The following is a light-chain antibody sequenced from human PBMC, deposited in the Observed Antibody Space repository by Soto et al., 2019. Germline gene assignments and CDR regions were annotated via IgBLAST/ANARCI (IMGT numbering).Light chain of an antibody. V-gene: IGKV3-20*01. CDR2: DAS. CDR1: QSVSRNF. J-gene: IGKJ4*01. CDR3: QLYGDSGIT. Sequence: EIMLTQSPGTLSFSPGERATLSCRASQSVSRNFIAWYQQKPGQAPRLLIYDASTRATGSPDRFSGSGSGTDFTLTTNRLEPEDFAVYHCQLYGDSGITFGGGTKLEIK.